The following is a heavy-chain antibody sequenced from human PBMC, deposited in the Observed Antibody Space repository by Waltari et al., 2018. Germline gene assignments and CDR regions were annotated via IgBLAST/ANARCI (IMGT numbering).Heavy chain of an antibody. CDR3: ARVSSSWYLGDYFYYGVDV. Sequence: VHLQESGPGLVKPSETLSLTCGVSDYSISSGYFWGWLRQPPGKGLEWIGSWYRSGSTYYNPSLQSRVTISADTSKNQFSLNLTSVTAADTAVYYCARVSSSWYLGDYFYYGVDVWGQGATVTVSS. D-gene: IGHD6-13*01. CDR2: WYRSGST. J-gene: IGHJ6*01. CDR1: DYSISSGYF. V-gene: IGHV4-38-2*01.